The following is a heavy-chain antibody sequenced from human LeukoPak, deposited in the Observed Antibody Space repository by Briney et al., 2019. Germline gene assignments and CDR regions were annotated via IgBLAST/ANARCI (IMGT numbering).Heavy chain of an antibody. D-gene: IGHD2-15*01. Sequence: PGGSLRLSCAASGFTFSSYAMSWVRQAPGKGLEWVAAISGSGGSTYYADSVKGRFTISRDNSKNTLYLQMNSLRAEDTAVYYCAKDPGYCSGGSCYHDWGQGTLVTVSS. V-gene: IGHV3-23*01. CDR1: GFTFSSYA. CDR3: AKDPGYCSGGSCYHD. J-gene: IGHJ4*02. CDR2: ISGSGGST.